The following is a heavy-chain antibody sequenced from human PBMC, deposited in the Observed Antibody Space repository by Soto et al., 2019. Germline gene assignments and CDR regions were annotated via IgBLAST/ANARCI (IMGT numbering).Heavy chain of an antibody. J-gene: IGHJ4*02. CDR3: ARVKQLWLPLDY. CDR1: GGTFSSYA. V-gene: IGHV1-69*01. CDR2: IIPIFDTA. Sequence: QVQLVQSGAGVKKPGSSVKVSCKASGGTFSSYAISWVRQAPGQGLEWMGGIIPIFDTANYAQKFQGRVTITADESTSTAYMELSSLRSEDTAVYYCARVKQLWLPLDYWGQGTLVTVSS. D-gene: IGHD5-18*01.